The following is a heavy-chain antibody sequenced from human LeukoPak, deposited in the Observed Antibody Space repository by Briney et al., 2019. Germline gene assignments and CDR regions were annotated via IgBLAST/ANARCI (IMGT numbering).Heavy chain of an antibody. CDR3: ARQPYYYYMDV. CDR2: IYYSGST. J-gene: IGHJ6*03. V-gene: IGHV4-39*01. CDR1: GGSISSGSYY. Sequence: PSETLSLTCTASGGSISSGSYYWSWIRQPAGKGLEWIGSIYYSGSTYYNPSLKSRVTISVDTSKNQFSLKLSSVTAADTAVYYCARQPYYYYMDVWGKGTTVTVSS.